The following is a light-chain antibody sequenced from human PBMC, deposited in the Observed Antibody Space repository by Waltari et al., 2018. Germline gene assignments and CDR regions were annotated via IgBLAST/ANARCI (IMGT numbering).Light chain of an antibody. J-gene: IGKJ2*01. CDR1: QSLGTN. CDR3: QQYNNWPLYT. V-gene: IGKV3-15*01. CDR2: GAS. Sequence: TVMTQSPATLSVPPGGRATLSCRASQSLGTNLAWYQQKPGQAPRLLIYGASSRATGVPARFSGSGSGTDFTLTISSLQSEDFVVYYCQQYNNWPLYTFGQGTKLEI.